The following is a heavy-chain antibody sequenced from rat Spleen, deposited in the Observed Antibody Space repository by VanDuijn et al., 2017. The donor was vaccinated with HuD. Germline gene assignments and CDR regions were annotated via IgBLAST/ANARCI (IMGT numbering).Heavy chain of an antibody. V-gene: IGHV5-25*01. J-gene: IGHJ2*01. Sequence: EVHLVESGGGLVQPGRSIKLSCAASGFTFSNYYMAWVRQAPTKGLEWVASISTGGGNTYYRDSVKGRFTFSRDNAKSTLNLQMDSLRSEDTATYYCARRASYDGYSNYFDYWGQGVMVTVYS. CDR1: GFTFSNYY. CDR2: ISTGGGNT. D-gene: IGHD1-12*03. CDR3: ARRASYDGYSNYFDY.